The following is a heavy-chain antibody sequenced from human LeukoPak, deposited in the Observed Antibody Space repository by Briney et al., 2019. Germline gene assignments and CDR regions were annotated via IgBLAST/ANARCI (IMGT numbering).Heavy chain of an antibody. D-gene: IGHD4-17*01. CDR3: ARDSDGDDRAFDI. CDR1: GFTFSSYA. CDR2: ITGSGGST. J-gene: IGHJ3*02. Sequence: GGSLRLSCAASGFTFSSYAMSWVRQAPGKGLEWVSGITGSGGSTHYSDSVDGRFTISRDNSNNMLYLQMSSLRADDTAVYYCARDSDGDDRAFDIWGQGTMVTVSS. V-gene: IGHV3-23*01.